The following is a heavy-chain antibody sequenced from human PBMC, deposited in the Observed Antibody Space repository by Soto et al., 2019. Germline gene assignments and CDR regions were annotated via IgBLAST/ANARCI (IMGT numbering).Heavy chain of an antibody. V-gene: IGHV4-34*01. Sequence: SETLSLTCAVYGGSFSGYYWSWIRQPPGKGLEWIGEISQSGITNYNPSLESRVNMSVDTSKSQFSLHLTSVTAADTAVYYCARGLFSSGWYSYFDPWGQGTPVTVSS. J-gene: IGHJ5*02. D-gene: IGHD6-19*01. CDR1: GGSFSGYY. CDR3: ARGLFSSGWYSYFDP. CDR2: ISQSGIT.